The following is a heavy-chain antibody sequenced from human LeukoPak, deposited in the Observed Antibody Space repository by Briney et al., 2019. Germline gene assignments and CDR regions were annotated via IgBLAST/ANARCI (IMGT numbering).Heavy chain of an antibody. Sequence: GESLKISCEGSGYSFTSYWIGWVRQMPGKGLEWMGIIYPGDSDTRYSPSFQGQVTISADKSISTAYLQWSSLKASDVAMYYCARQGAPYYDILTGYYGVPNWFDPWGQGTPVTVSS. CDR1: GYSFTSYW. V-gene: IGHV5-51*01. CDR2: IYPGDSDT. J-gene: IGHJ5*02. D-gene: IGHD3-9*01. CDR3: ARQGAPYYDILTGYYGVPNWFDP.